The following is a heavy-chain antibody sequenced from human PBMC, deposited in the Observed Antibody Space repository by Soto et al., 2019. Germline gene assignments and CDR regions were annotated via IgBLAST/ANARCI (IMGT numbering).Heavy chain of an antibody. J-gene: IGHJ6*02. CDR2: IYYNGNT. V-gene: IGHV4-39*01. Sequence: SSETLSLTCTVSGGSISSSSYYWGWIRQPPGQGLESIANIYYNGNTYYNPSLRSRVTISLDTSKNQFSLNLSSVTAADTALYYCARQGFGELHGLVDVWGQGTTVTVSS. CDR3: ARQGFGELHGLVDV. D-gene: IGHD3-10*01. CDR1: GGSISSSSYY.